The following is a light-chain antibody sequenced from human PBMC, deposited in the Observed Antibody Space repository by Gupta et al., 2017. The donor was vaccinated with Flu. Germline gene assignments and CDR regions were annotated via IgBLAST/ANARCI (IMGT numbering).Light chain of an antibody. Sequence: EIVLTQSPGTLSLSPGERATLSCRASQSVSSSSLAWYQQKPGQAPRLLIYGATSRATGIPDRFSGSGSGTDFTLTISRLEPEDFAVYYCQQDDSSLWTFGQGTKVEVK. J-gene: IGKJ1*01. CDR1: QSVSSSS. CDR2: GAT. CDR3: QQDDSSLWT. V-gene: IGKV3-20*01.